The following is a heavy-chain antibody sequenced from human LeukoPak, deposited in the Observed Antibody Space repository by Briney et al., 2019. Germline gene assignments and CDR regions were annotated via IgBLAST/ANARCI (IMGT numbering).Heavy chain of an antibody. Sequence: GRSLRLSCAASGFTFSSYGVHWVRQAPGKGLEWVAVIWYDGSNKYYADSVKGRFTISRDNSKNTLYLQMNSLRAEDTAVYYCARDGDPTTVTPDYWGQGTLVTVSS. D-gene: IGHD4-17*01. CDR3: ARDGDPTTVTPDY. J-gene: IGHJ4*02. CDR1: GFTFSSYG. CDR2: IWYDGSNK. V-gene: IGHV3-33*01.